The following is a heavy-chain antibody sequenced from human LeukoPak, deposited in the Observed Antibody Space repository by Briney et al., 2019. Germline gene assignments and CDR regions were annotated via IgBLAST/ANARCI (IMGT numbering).Heavy chain of an antibody. V-gene: IGHV3-23*01. CDR1: GFTFGNYA. Sequence: GGSLRLSCAASGFTFGNYAITWVRQAPGKGLEWVSVISGSAGSTYYADSVKGRFTISRDNSKNTLFLQMNSLRTEDTAVYFCARWGNDYSQFDSWGQGTLVTVS. D-gene: IGHD4-11*01. CDR3: ARWGNDYSQFDS. J-gene: IGHJ4*02. CDR2: ISGSAGST.